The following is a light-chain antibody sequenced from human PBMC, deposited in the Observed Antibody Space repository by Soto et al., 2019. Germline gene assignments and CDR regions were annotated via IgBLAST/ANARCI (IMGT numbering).Light chain of an antibody. CDR2: DAS. CDR3: HQRGNGPPWT. Sequence: EIVMTQSPATLTVSPGETATLSCRASQGVRGNLACYHLNPGQLPRLLIYDASKRATGIPPRFSGSGSTTDFTLTISSLEPEDFAVYYCHQRGNGPPWTFGQGTKVDI. V-gene: IGKV3-11*01. CDR1: QGVRGN. J-gene: IGKJ1*01.